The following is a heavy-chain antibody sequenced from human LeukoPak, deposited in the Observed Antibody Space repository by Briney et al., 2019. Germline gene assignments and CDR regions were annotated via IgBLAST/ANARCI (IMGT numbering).Heavy chain of an antibody. J-gene: IGHJ4*02. CDR2: IYHSGST. CDR3: ARHITSDYYGSGSSLYYFDY. D-gene: IGHD3-10*01. CDR1: GYSISSGYY. V-gene: IGHV4-38-2*01. Sequence: SETLSLTCAVSGYSISSGYYWGWIRQPPGKGLGWIGSIYHSGSTYYNPSLKSRVTISVDTSKNQFSLKLSSVTAADTAVYYCARHITSDYYGSGSSLYYFDYWGQGTLVTVSS.